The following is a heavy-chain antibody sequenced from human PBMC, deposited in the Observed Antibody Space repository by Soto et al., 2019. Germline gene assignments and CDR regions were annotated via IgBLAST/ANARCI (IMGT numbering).Heavy chain of an antibody. V-gene: IGHV1-2*02. Sequence: QVQLVQSGAEVKKPGASVKVSCKASGYTFTDYYMNWVRQAPGQGLEWMGWINPNNGVTNYAQKFQGRVTMTRDTSISTAYMDLSRLRSDDTAVYYCARGGAVYGLLTHDYWGQGTLVTVSS. D-gene: IGHD3-9*01. CDR2: INPNNGVT. CDR3: ARGGAVYGLLTHDY. CDR1: GYTFTDYY. J-gene: IGHJ4*02.